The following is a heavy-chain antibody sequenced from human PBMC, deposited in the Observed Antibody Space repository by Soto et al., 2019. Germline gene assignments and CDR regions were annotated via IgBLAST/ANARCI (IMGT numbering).Heavy chain of an antibody. J-gene: IGHJ4*02. CDR3: ARSPYYYDSSGYYLGSGFDY. Sequence: QVQLVQSGAEVQKPGSSVKVSCKASGGTFSSYAISWVRQAPGQGLEWMGGIIPIFGTANYAQKFQGRVTITADESTSTAYMELSSLRSEDTAVYYCARSPYYYDSSGYYLGSGFDYWGQATLVTVSS. CDR1: GGTFSSYA. CDR2: IIPIFGTA. V-gene: IGHV1-69*01. D-gene: IGHD3-22*01.